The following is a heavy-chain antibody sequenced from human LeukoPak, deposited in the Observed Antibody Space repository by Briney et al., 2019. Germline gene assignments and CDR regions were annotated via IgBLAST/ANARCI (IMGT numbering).Heavy chain of an antibody. CDR1: GGSISSYY. D-gene: IGHD5-12*01. V-gene: IGHV4-4*07. J-gene: IGHJ3*02. CDR2: IYTSGST. Sequence: PSETLSLTCTVSGGSISSYYWSWIRQPAGKGLEWIGRIYTSGSTNYNPSLKSRVTMSVDTSKNQFSLKLSSVTAADTAVYYCARDLSVTTKASHYAFDIWGQGTMVTVSS. CDR3: ARDLSVTTKASHYAFDI.